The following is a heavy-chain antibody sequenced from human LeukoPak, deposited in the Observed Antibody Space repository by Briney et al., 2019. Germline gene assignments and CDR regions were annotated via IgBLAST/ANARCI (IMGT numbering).Heavy chain of an antibody. CDR3: AREHHDAFDI. V-gene: IGHV3-66*01. J-gene: IGHJ3*02. CDR1: GFTVSSNY. Sequence: GGSLRLSCAASGFTVSSNYMSWVPQAPGKGLEWVSVIYSGGSTYYADSVKGRFTISRDNSKNTLYLQMNSLRAEDTAVYYCAREHHDAFDIWGQGTMVTVSS. CDR2: IYSGGST.